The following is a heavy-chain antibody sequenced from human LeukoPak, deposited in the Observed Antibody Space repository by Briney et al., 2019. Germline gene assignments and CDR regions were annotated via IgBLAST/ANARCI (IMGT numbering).Heavy chain of an antibody. V-gene: IGHV4-4*02. CDR3: ATVRPRGDYYGSGTYFFAFDI. D-gene: IGHD3-10*01. CDR2: IDHSGST. CDR1: GGSISSSNW. J-gene: IGHJ3*02. Sequence: SETLSLTCAVSGGSISSSNWWSWVRQPPGKGLEWIGEIDHSGSTNYNPSLKSRVTISVDKSKNQFSLKLSSVTAADTAVYYCATVRPRGDYYGSGTYFFAFDIWGQGTMVTVSS.